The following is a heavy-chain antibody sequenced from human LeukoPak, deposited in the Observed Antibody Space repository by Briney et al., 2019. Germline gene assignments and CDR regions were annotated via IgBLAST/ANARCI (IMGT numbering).Heavy chain of an antibody. CDR3: VRDYDKGFDF. Sequence: SETLSLTCTVSGASISDYYWSWIRQPAGKGLEWIGRIYTSGSTYYSPSLESRVTMSEDTSRNHFSLNLRYVTAADTAVYYCVRDYDKGFDFWGQGILVTVSS. CDR1: GASISDYY. CDR2: IYTSGST. V-gene: IGHV4-4*07. J-gene: IGHJ4*02. D-gene: IGHD3-9*01.